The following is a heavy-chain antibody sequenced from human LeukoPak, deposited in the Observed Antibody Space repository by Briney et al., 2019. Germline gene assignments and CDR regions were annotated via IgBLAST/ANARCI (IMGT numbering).Heavy chain of an antibody. D-gene: IGHD3-22*01. CDR2: IYYIGST. CDR3: ARDSSGYSNWFDP. J-gene: IGHJ5*02. CDR1: GDSITSGSDY. Sequence: KASETLSRTCTVSGDSITSGSDYWSWIRQPTGKRLEWIGYIYYIGSTNYNPSLKRRVTRSVDTSKNQFSLRLSSVTAADTAVYYCARDSSGYSNWFDPWGQGTLVTVSS. V-gene: IGHV4-61*10.